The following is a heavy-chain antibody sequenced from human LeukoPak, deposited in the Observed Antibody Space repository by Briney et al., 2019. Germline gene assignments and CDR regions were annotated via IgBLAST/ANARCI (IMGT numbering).Heavy chain of an antibody. J-gene: IGHJ4*02. CDR2: ISSNGAST. CDR3: ASPYSGYDYNFDY. D-gene: IGHD5-12*01. V-gene: IGHV3-64D*06. Sequence: PGGSLRLSCSASGFTFSSYAMHWVRQAPGKGLEYVSSISSNGASTYYADSVKGRFTISRDNSKNTLFLQMSSVRAEDTAVYYCASPYSGYDYNFDYWGQGTLVTVSS. CDR1: GFTFSSYA.